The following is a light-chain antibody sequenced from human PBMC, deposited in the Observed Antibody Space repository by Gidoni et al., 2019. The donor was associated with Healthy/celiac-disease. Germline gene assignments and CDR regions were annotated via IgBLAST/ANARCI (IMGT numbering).Light chain of an antibody. CDR2: WGS. Sequence: DIVMTQSPLSLPVTPGEPGSISCRASQSLLHSNGYNYLDWYLQKPGQSPQLLIYWGSNRASGVPDRFSGSGSGTDFTLKISRVEAEDVGVYYCMQALQTSFTFGPGTKVDIK. CDR1: QSLLHSNGYNY. CDR3: MQALQTSFT. V-gene: IGKV2-28*01. J-gene: IGKJ3*01.